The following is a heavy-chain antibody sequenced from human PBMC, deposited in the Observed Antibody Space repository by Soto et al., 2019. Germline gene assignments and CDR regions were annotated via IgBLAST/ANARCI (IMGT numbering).Heavy chain of an antibody. CDR2: IIPIFGTA. Sequence: VKVSCKASGGTFSSYAISWVRQAPGQGLEWMGGIIPIFGTANYAQKFQGRVTITADKSTSTAYMELSSLRSEDTAVYYCARDTYYYGSGSYSHYYYYGMDVWGQGTTVTVSS. CDR1: GGTFSSYA. J-gene: IGHJ6*02. D-gene: IGHD3-10*01. CDR3: ARDTYYYGSGSYSHYYYYGMDV. V-gene: IGHV1-69*06.